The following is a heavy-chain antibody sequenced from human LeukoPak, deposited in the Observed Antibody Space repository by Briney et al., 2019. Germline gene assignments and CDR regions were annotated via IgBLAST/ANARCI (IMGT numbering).Heavy chain of an antibody. Sequence: GGSLRLSCAASGFTFSSYGVHWVRQAPGKGLEWVAVIPNDRRNNYYAESVKGRFTISRDNSKNTLYLQMNSLRTEDTAVYYCAREGYSSSWYPIGAFDIWGQGTMVTVSS. D-gene: IGHD6-13*01. J-gene: IGHJ3*02. V-gene: IGHV3-30*03. CDR1: GFTFSSYG. CDR3: AREGYSSSWYPIGAFDI. CDR2: IPNDRRNN.